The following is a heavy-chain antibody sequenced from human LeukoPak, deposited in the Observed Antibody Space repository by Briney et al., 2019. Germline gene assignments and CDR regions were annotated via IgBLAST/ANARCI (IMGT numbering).Heavy chain of an antibody. Sequence: GGSLRLSCAASGFTFSSYGMHWVRQAPGKGLEWVAVISYDGSNKYYADSVKGRFTISRDNSKNTLYLQMNSLRPEDTAVYYCARDVGEDAYTGGDSWGQGTLVTVSS. CDR2: ISYDGSNK. CDR3: ARDVGEDAYTGGDS. V-gene: IGHV3-30*19. J-gene: IGHJ5*02. CDR1: GFTFSSYG. D-gene: IGHD5-24*01.